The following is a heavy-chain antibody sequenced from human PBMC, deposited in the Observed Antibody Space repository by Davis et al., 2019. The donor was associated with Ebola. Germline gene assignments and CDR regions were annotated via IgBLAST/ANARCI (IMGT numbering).Heavy chain of an antibody. V-gene: IGHV1-2*02. CDR2: INPNSGGT. Sequence: AASVKVSCKASGYTFTSYYMHWVRQAPGQGLEWMGWINPNSGGTNYAQKFQGRVTMTRDTSISTAYVELSRLRSDDTAVYYCARDLEGYCRSTSRPYYYYGRDVWGQGTTVTVSS. CDR1: GYTFTSYY. CDR3: ARDLEGYCRSTSRPYYYYGRDV. D-gene: IGHD2-2*01. J-gene: IGHJ6*02.